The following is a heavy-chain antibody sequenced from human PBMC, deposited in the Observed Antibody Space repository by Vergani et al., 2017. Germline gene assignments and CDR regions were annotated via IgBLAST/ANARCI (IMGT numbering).Heavy chain of an antibody. CDR2: IRSKAYGGTK. Sequence: EVELVESGGGLVQPGRSLRLSCTASGFIFGDYAMSWFRQAPGKGLEWVGFIRSKAYGGTKEYAASVKGRFTISRDDAKSIAYLQMNSLKTEDTAVYYCTRLAGSDYYYYMDVWGKGTTVTVSS. D-gene: IGHD6-13*01. V-gene: IGHV3-49*03. CDR1: GFIFGDYA. J-gene: IGHJ6*03. CDR3: TRLAGSDYYYYMDV.